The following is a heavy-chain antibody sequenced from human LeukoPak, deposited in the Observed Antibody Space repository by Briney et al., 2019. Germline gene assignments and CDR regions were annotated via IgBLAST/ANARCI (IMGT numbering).Heavy chain of an antibody. Sequence: ASVKVSCKASGGTFSSYAISWVRQAPGQGLEWMGGIIPIFGTANYAQKFQGRVTITTDESTSTAYMELSSLRSEDTAVYYCARDGGVCSITGTTPCYWGQGTLVTVSS. J-gene: IGHJ4*02. CDR3: ARDGGVCSITGTTPCY. CDR1: GGTFSSYA. D-gene: IGHD1-7*01. CDR2: IIPIFGTA. V-gene: IGHV1-69*05.